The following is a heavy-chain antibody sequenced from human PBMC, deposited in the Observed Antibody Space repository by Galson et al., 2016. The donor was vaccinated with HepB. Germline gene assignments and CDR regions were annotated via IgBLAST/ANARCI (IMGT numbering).Heavy chain of an antibody. CDR3: VGAFTSPYCSGSNCFSYMDV. CDR2: VSVYNGNT. V-gene: IGHV1-18*04. Sequence: SVKVSCKASGYTFSNYAITWVRQAPGQGLEWMGWVSVYNGNTNYAQKLQGRVTMTTDTSTSTAYMELRSLRSDDTALYYCVGAFTSPYCSGSNCFSYMDVWGKGTTVTVSS. CDR1: GYTFSNYA. J-gene: IGHJ6*03. D-gene: IGHD2-15*01.